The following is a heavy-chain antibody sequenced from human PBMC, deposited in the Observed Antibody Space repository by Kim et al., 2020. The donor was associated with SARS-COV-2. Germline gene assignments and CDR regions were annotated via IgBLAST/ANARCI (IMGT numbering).Heavy chain of an antibody. D-gene: IGHD6-6*01. CDR2: IYYSGST. CDR3: ARNYGSSNGGWFDP. J-gene: IGHJ5*02. CDR1: GGSISSYY. V-gene: IGHV4-59*01. Sequence: SETLSLTCTVSGGSISSYYWSWIRQPPGKGLEWIGYIYYSGSTNYNPSLKSRVTISVDTSKNQFSLKLSSVTAADTAVYYCARNYGSSNGGWFDPWGQGTLVTVSS.